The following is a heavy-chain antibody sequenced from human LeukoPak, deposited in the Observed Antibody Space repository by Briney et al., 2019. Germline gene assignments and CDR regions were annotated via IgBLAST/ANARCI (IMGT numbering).Heavy chain of an antibody. CDR3: ARATTAYCTGGICPNFDY. V-gene: IGHV4-59*01. Sequence: SETLSLTCTVSGGSIGSDYWTWIRQPPGKGLEYIGYIYYTGGTNYNPSLKSRVTISVDTSKNQFSLKLSSVTAADTAVYYCARATTAYCTGGICPNFDYWGQGALVTVSS. D-gene: IGHD2-8*02. CDR1: GGSIGSDY. J-gene: IGHJ4*02. CDR2: IYYTGGT.